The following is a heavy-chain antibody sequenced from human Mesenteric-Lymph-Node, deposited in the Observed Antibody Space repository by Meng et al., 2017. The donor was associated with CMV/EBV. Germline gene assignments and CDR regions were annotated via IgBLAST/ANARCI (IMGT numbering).Heavy chain of an antibody. D-gene: IGHD4-23*01. CDR3: AREADAYGGKPIDY. CDR1: GGSISSGGYY. CDR2: IYYSGST. J-gene: IGHJ4*02. V-gene: IGHV4-31*03. Sequence: QVQLQESGPGLVKPSQTLSLTCTVFGGSISSGGYYWSWIRHHPGKGLEWIGYIYYSGSTYYNPSLKSRLTISLDTSKTQFSLKLSSVTAADTAVYYCAREADAYGGKPIDYWGQGTLVTVSS.